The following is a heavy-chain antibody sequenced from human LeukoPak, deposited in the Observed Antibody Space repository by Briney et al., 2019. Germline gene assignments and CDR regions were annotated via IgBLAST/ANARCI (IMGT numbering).Heavy chain of an antibody. Sequence: GGSLRLSCAASGFTFSSYAMSWVRQAPGKGLEWVSAISGSGGSTYYADSVKGRFTISRDNCKNTLYLQMNSLRGEDKAVYYCAKDRRSWYWFDPWGQGALVAVSS. V-gene: IGHV3-23*01. J-gene: IGHJ5*02. CDR1: GFTFSSYA. CDR3: AKDRRSWYWFDP. D-gene: IGHD6-13*01. CDR2: ISGSGGST.